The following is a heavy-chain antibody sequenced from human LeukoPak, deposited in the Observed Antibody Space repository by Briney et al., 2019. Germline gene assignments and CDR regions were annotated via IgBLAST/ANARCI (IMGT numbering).Heavy chain of an antibody. CDR1: GFSLIISGVG. CDR2: IYWNDDK. V-gene: IGHV2-5*01. D-gene: IGHD6-19*01. J-gene: IGHJ5*02. CDR3: AHSSGWFGGWFGP. Sequence: SGLTLVNPKETLRLTGTFSGFSLIISGVGVAWIRQPPGRPLEWLALIYWNDDKRYSPSLKSRPTITKDTSKNQVVLTMTNMDPVDTGTYYCAHSSGWFGGWFGPWGQGTLVTVSS.